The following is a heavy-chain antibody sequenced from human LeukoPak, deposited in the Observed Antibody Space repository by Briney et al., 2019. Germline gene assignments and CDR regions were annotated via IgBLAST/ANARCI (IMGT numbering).Heavy chain of an antibody. D-gene: IGHD2-15*01. Sequence: GGSLRLSCAASGFTFSDYYMSWIRQAPGKGLEWVSYIISSSSYTNYADSVKGRFTISRDNAKNSLYLQMNSLRAEDTAVYYCARDIDIVVVVAAPTSFAFDIWGQGTMVTVSS. J-gene: IGHJ3*02. CDR1: GFTFSDYY. CDR2: IISSSSYT. CDR3: ARDIDIVVVVAAPTSFAFDI. V-gene: IGHV3-11*05.